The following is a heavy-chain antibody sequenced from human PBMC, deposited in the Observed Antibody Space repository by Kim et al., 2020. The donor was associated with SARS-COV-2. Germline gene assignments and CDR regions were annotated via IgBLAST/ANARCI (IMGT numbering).Heavy chain of an antibody. D-gene: IGHD6-19*01. J-gene: IGHJ4*02. V-gene: IGHV3-74*01. CDR3: ARDPDTNGWSDFDY. Sequence: AESVKSRFTLTRDNANNTLFLPMNTLRAEDTAVYYCARDPDTNGWSDFDYWGQGTLVTVSS.